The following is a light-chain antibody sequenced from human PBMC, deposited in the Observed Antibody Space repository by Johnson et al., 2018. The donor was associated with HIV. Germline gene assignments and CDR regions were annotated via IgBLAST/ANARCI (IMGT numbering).Light chain of an antibody. CDR2: ENN. V-gene: IGLV1-51*02. J-gene: IGLJ1*01. CDR1: NSNIGNNY. Sequence: QLVLTQPPSVSAAPGQKVTISCSGSNSNIGNNYVSWYQQLPGTAPKLLIYENNKRPSGIPDRFSGSKSGTSATLGITGLQTGDEADYYCGTWDSNLSVGNVFGTGTKVTVL. CDR3: GTWDSNLSVGNV.